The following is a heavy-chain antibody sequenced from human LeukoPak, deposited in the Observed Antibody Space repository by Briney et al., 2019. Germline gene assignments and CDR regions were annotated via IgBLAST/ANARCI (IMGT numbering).Heavy chain of an antibody. CDR1: GGSISSSSYY. CDR3: ARQYSNNWYDDRGWFDP. D-gene: IGHD6-13*01. Sequence: SETLSLTCTVSGGSISSSSYYWGRIPQPPGKGLEWIGSNYYSGIHYYNPSLKSRVTISVDTSKKQFSLQLSSVTAADTAVYYCARQYSNNWYDDRGWFDPWGQGTLVTVSS. CDR2: NYYSGIH. V-gene: IGHV4-39*01. J-gene: IGHJ5*02.